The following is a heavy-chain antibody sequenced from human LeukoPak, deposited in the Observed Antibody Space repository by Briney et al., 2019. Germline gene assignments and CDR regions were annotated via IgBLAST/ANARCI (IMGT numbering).Heavy chain of an antibody. J-gene: IGHJ3*02. CDR2: ICGSGGST. V-gene: IGHV3-23*01. CDR3: AKGWVVPAANNAFDI. D-gene: IGHD2-2*01. CDR1: GFTFSSYA. Sequence: GCSLSLSCAASGFTFSSYAMSGVGQAPGKGLDWVSAICGSGGSTSYAAPVKGRFTISRDNSKNTLYLQMNSLRAEDTAVYYCAKGWVVPAANNAFDIWGQGTMVTVSS.